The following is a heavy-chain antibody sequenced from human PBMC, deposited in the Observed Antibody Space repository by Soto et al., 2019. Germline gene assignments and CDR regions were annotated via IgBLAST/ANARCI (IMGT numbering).Heavy chain of an antibody. Sequence: PSETLSLTCTISGGSISSSSYYWGWIRQPPGKGLEWIGSIYYSGSTYYNPSLKSRVTISVDTSKNQFSLKLSSVTAADTAVYYCARQKSVERYYYYMDVWGKGTTVTVSS. CDR1: GGSISSSSYY. V-gene: IGHV4-39*01. CDR2: IYYSGST. CDR3: ARQKSVERYYYYMDV. D-gene: IGHD2-15*01. J-gene: IGHJ6*03.